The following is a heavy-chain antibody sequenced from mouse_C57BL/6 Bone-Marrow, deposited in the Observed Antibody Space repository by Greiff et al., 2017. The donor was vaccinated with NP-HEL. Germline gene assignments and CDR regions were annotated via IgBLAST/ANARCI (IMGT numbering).Heavy chain of an antibody. V-gene: IGHV14-4*01. CDR3: TLITTGVAGGFDY. CDR2: IDPENGDT. CDR1: GFNIKDDY. D-gene: IGHD1-1*01. Sequence: EVMLVESGAELVRPGASVKLSCTASGFNIKDDYMHWVKQRPEQGLEWIGWIDPENGDTEYASKFQGKATITADTSSNTAYLQLSSLTSEDTAVYYCTLITTGVAGGFDYWGQGTTLTVSS. J-gene: IGHJ2*01.